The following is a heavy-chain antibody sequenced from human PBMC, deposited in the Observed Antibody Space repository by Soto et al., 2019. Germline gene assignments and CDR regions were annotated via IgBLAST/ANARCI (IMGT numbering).Heavy chain of an antibody. CDR2: IYYSGRI. CDR3: AHSLRSFYYFGMDV. V-gene: IGHV4-31*03. D-gene: IGHD3-10*01. J-gene: IGHJ6*02. Sequence: PSETLSLTCSVSGASINRGDTDYWNWFRQHPVKGLEWIGYIYYSGRIYYNPSLESRVTISVDTSKNQFSLKLTSVTAADTAVYYCAHSLRSFYYFGMDVWGQGTKVT. CDR1: GASINRGDTDY.